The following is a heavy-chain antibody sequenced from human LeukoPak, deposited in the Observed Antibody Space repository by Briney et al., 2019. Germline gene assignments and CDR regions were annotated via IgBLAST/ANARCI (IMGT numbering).Heavy chain of an antibody. CDR1: GFTFSSYW. CDR2: IRYDGSNK. Sequence: PGGSLRLSCAASGFTFSSYWMSWVRQAPGKGLEWVAFIRYDGSNKYYADSVKGRFTISRDNSKNTLYLQMNSLRAEDTAVYYCARDWGAGPFGYFDLWGRGTLVTVSS. V-gene: IGHV3-30*02. CDR3: ARDWGAGPFGYFDL. D-gene: IGHD1-26*01. J-gene: IGHJ2*01.